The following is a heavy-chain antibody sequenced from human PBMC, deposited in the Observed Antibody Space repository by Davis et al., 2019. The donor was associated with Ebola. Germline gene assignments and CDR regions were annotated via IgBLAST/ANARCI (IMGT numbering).Heavy chain of an antibody. CDR1: VFTLTSYA. V-gene: IGHV1-3*01. CDR3: ARATFGYNSGWYADY. J-gene: IGHJ4*02. D-gene: IGHD6-19*01. Sequence: SVPVSCLASVFTLTSYAIHSVRQAPGHRLAWLGCVHCCNGNTKYSQRFQGRVTITTDTSASTVYLDLTSLRSDDTAVFYCARATFGYNSGWYADYWGPGSLVTVSS. CDR2: VHCCNGNT.